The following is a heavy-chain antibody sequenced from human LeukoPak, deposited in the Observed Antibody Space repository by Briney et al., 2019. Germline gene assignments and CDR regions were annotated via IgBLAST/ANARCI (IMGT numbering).Heavy chain of an antibody. D-gene: IGHD5-18*01. Sequence: GGSLRLSCAASGFTFSSNYMSWVRQAPGKGLVWVSHINSDGSITSYADSVKGRFTISRDNAKNTLYLHMNSLRAEDTAVYYCARDAVDTANAVWGQGTTVTVSS. CDR1: GFTFSSNY. V-gene: IGHV3-74*01. CDR3: ARDAVDTANAV. J-gene: IGHJ6*02. CDR2: INSDGSIT.